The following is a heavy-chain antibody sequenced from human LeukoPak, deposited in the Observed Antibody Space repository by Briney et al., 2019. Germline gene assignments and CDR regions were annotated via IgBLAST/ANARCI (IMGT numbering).Heavy chain of an antibody. CDR1: GGTFISYA. V-gene: IGHV1-69*13. CDR3: ARAPGALSGIDY. D-gene: IGHD1-14*01. CDR2: IIPIFGTA. J-gene: IGHJ4*02. Sequence: ASVKVSCKASGGTFISYAISWVRQAPGQGLEWMGGIIPIFGTANYAQKFQGRVTITADESTSTAYMELSSLRSEDTAVYYCARAPGALSGIDYWGQGTLVTVSS.